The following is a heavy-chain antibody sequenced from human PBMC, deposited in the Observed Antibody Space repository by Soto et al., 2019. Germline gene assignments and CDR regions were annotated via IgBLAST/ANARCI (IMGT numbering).Heavy chain of an antibody. CDR1: GDSISGSNW. CDR3: ARREIQGPIDY. D-gene: IGHD1-26*01. J-gene: IGHJ4*02. CDR2: IYYSGTT. Sequence: SETLSLTCTVSGDSISGSNWWGWIRQPPGKGLEWIGYIYYSGTTYYNPSLKSRVTMSVDTSKNQFSLKLTSVTAVDTAVYYCARREIQGPIDYWGQGTLVTVSS. V-gene: IGHV4-28*01.